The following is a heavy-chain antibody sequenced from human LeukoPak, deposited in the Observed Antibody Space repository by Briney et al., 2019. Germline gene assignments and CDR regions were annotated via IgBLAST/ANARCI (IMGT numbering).Heavy chain of an antibody. CDR3: ARDGYSSSFYFDY. D-gene: IGHD6-6*01. J-gene: IGHJ4*02. V-gene: IGHV3-66*01. CDR2: IYSGGNT. CDR1: GFTVSTNY. Sequence: PGGSLRLSCVASGFTVSTNYMSWVRQAPGKGLEWVSFIYSGGNTFYAGSVKGRFTISRDNSKNTLYLQMNSLRAEDTAVYYCARDGYSSSFYFDYWGQGTLVTVSS.